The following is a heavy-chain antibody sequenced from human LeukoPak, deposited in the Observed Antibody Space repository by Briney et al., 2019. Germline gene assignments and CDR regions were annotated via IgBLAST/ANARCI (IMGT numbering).Heavy chain of an antibody. CDR1: GFTFGDHA. D-gene: IGHD5-24*01. CDR3: AKGRMMATIMISFDY. CDR2: ISYDGNTQ. Sequence: GRSLRLSCTGSGFTFGDHAMSWVRQAPGKGLEWVAVISYDGNTQYYADSVKGRFTISRDNSNNMLSLQMNSLKAEDTAVYYCAKGRMMATIMISFDYWGRGTLVTVSS. V-gene: IGHV3-30*04. J-gene: IGHJ4*02.